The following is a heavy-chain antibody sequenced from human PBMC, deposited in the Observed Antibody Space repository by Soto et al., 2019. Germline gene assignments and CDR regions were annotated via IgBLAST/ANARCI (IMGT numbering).Heavy chain of an antibody. Sequence: PSETLSLTCTVSGGSISSSSYYWGWIRQPPGKGLEWIGSIYYSGSTYYNPSLKSRVTISVDTSENQFSLRLSSVTAADTAVYYCARLYPEYYYYYMDVWGKGTTVTVSS. D-gene: IGHD3-16*02. CDR2: IYYSGST. CDR3: ARLYPEYYYYYMDV. J-gene: IGHJ6*03. CDR1: GGSISSSSYY. V-gene: IGHV4-39*01.